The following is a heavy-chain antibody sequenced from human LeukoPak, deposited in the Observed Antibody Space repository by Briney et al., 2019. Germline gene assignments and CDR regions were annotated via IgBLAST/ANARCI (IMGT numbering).Heavy chain of an antibody. CDR1: GYTFTSYD. D-gene: IGHD1-7*01. CDR2: MNPNSGNT. Sequence: ASVKVSCKASGYTFTSYDINWVRQATGQGLEWMGWMNPNSGNTGYAQKFQGGVTMTRNTSTSTAYMELSSLRSEDTAVYYCARGKLELRTYYYYGMDVWGQGTTVTVSS. CDR3: ARGKLELRTYYYYGMDV. J-gene: IGHJ6*02. V-gene: IGHV1-8*01.